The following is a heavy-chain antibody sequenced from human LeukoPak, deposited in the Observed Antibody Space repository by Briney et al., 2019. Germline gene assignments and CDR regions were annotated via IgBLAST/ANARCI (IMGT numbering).Heavy chain of an antibody. Sequence: SQTPSLTCTVSGGSISSGGYYWSWIRQHPGTGLEWIGYIYYSGSTYYNPSLKSRVTISVDTSKNQFSLKLSSVTAADTAVYYCARSEYQLPHYYYYYGMDVWGQGTTVTVSS. CDR1: GGSISSGGYY. CDR2: IYYSGST. J-gene: IGHJ6*02. CDR3: ARSEYQLPHYYYYYGMDV. V-gene: IGHV4-31*03. D-gene: IGHD2-2*01.